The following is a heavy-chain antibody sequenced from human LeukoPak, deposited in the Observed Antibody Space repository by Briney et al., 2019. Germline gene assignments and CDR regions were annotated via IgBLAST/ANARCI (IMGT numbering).Heavy chain of an antibody. D-gene: IGHD4-17*01. Sequence: GGSLRLSCAASGFTFSSYWMSWVRQAPGKGLEWVANIKQDGSEKLYVDSVKDRFTSYRDNAKNSLFLQMNSLRAEDTAVYYCARATYGDYYMDVWGKGTTVTVSS. CDR2: IKQDGSEK. CDR1: GFTFSSYW. CDR3: ARATYGDYYMDV. J-gene: IGHJ6*03. V-gene: IGHV3-7*01.